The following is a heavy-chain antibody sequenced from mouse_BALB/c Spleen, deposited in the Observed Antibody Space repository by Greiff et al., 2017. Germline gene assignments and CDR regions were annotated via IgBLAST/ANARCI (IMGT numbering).Heavy chain of an antibody. CDR3: ARSYYGSRGFAY. V-gene: IGHV3-2*02. CDR1: GYSITSDYA. D-gene: IGHD1-1*01. CDR2: ISYSGST. Sequence: EVKLMESGPGLVKPSQSLSLTCTVTGYSITSDYAWNWIRQFPGNKLEWMGYISYSGSTSYNPSLKSRISITRDTSKNQFFLQLNSVTTEDTATYYCARSYYGSRGFAYGGQGTLVTVSA. J-gene: IGHJ3*01.